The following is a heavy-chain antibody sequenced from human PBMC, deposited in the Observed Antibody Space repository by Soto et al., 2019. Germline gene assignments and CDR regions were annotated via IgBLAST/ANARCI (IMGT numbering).Heavy chain of an antibody. Sequence: QVQLQESGPGLVKPSQTLSLTCTVSGGSISSGGYYWSWIRQHPGKVLEWIGYIYYSGSTYYNPSLKSRVTISVDTSKNQSSLELSSVTAADTAVYYCARARSYNWNGRMDWYFDLWGRGTLVTVSS. D-gene: IGHD1-1*01. J-gene: IGHJ2*01. CDR1: GGSISSGGYY. V-gene: IGHV4-31*03. CDR2: IYYSGST. CDR3: ARARSYNWNGRMDWYFDL.